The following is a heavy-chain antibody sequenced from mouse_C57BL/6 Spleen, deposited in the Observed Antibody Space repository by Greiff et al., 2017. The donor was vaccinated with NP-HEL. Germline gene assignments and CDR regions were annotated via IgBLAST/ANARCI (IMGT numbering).Heavy chain of an antibody. CDR1: GYTFTSYW. Sequence: VQLQQPGAELVKPGASVKLSCKASGYTFTSYWMHWVKQRPGQGLEWIGMIHPNSGSTNYNEKFKSKATLTVDKSSSTAYMQLSSLTSEDSAVYYCAREDEYDDYYAMDYWGQGTSVTVSS. CDR2: IHPNSGST. J-gene: IGHJ4*01. V-gene: IGHV1-64*01. D-gene: IGHD2-4*01. CDR3: AREDEYDDYYAMDY.